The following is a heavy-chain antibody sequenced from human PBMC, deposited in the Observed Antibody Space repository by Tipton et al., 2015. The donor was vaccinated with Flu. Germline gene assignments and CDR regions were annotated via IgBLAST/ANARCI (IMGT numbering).Heavy chain of an antibody. CDR1: DGSFLNYV. V-gene: IGHV4-34*01. D-gene: IGHD3-10*01. CDR3: ARIQGGYYGSESYDT. CDR2: TNHSGGT. J-gene: IGHJ5*02. Sequence: TLSLTCAVNDGSFLNYVWTWNRQSPGKGLEWIGETNHSGGTKYNPSLKSRVTISLDTSKNHFFLTLTSMTAADTAMYYCARIQGGYYGSESYDTWGQGMLVTFSS.